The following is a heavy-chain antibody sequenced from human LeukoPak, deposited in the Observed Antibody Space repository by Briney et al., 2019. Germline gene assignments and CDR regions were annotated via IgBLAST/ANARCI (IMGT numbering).Heavy chain of an antibody. D-gene: IGHD2-2*03. CDR1: GFTFSSYW. J-gene: IGHJ1*01. CDR3: ARGVGYCSSTSCLQY. Sequence: GGSLRLSCAASGFTFSSYWMHWVRQAPGKGLVWVSRINTDGSSTSYADSVKGRFTISRDNAKNTLYLQMNSLRAEDTAVYYCARGVGYCSSTSCLQYWGQGTLVTVSS. V-gene: IGHV3-74*01. CDR2: INTDGSST.